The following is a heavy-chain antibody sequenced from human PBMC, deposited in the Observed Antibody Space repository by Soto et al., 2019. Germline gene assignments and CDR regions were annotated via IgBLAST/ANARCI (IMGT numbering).Heavy chain of an antibody. Sequence: QVQLVQSGAEVKKPGSSVKVSCKVSGGTFSNYAIDWVRLAPGHGLEWMGGIVPIFGTTYYTQKFQGRATIIADASTTTAYLEMSSLRSEDTAIYYCARVEEVAGLYNYHGLDVWGQGTAVTVSS. CDR2: IVPIFGTT. CDR1: GGTFSNYA. CDR3: ARVEEVAGLYNYHGLDV. V-gene: IGHV1-69*12. J-gene: IGHJ6*02. D-gene: IGHD6-19*01.